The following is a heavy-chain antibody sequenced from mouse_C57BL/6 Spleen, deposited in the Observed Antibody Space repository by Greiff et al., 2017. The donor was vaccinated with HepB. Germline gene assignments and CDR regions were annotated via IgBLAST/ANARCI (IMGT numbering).Heavy chain of an antibody. J-gene: IGHJ4*01. Sequence: VKLMESGPGLVAPSQSLSITCTVSGFSLTSYGVHWVRQPPGKGLEWLVVIWSDGSTTYNSALKSRLSISKDNSKSQVFLKMNSLQTDDTAMYYCASPITTVGYAMDYWGQGTSVTVSS. D-gene: IGHD1-1*01. CDR1: GFSLTSYG. V-gene: IGHV2-6*03. CDR2: IWSDGST. CDR3: ASPITTVGYAMDY.